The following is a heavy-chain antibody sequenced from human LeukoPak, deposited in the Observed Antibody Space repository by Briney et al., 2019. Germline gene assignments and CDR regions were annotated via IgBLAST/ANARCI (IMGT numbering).Heavy chain of an antibody. CDR3: AELGITMIGGV. V-gene: IGHV3-30*18. D-gene: IGHD3-10*02. J-gene: IGHJ6*04. Sequence: GGSLRLSCAASGFTFSSYGMHWVRQAPGQGLEWVAVISYDGSNKYYADSVKGRFTISRDNSKNSLYLQMNSLRAEDTAVYYCAELGITMIGGVWGKGTTVTISS. CDR1: GFTFSSYG. CDR2: ISYDGSNK.